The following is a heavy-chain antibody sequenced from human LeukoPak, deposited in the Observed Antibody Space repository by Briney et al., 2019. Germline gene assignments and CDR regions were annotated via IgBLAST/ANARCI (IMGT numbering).Heavy chain of an antibody. J-gene: IGHJ4*02. CDR2: ISWNSGSI. V-gene: IGHV3-9*01. D-gene: IGHD5-18*01. CDR3: AKDTQMIPLWTFDY. Sequence: GGSLRLSCAASGFTFDDYAMHWGRQAPGKGLEWVSGISWNSGSIGYADSVKGRFTISRDNAKNSLYLQMNSLRAEYTALYYCAKDTQMIPLWTFDYWGQGTLVTVSS. CDR1: GFTFDDYA.